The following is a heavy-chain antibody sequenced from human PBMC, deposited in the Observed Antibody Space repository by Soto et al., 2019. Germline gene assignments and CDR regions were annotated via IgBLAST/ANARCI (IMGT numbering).Heavy chain of an antibody. CDR3: ARDLTRGYCSSTSCYIDY. D-gene: IGHD2-2*02. J-gene: IGHJ4*02. CDR2: ISSSASYI. Sequence: PGGSLRLSCAVSGFTFSSYSMNWVRQAPGKGLEWVSSISSSASYIHYADSVKGRFTISRDNAKNSLYLQMSSLRAEDTAVYYCARDLTRGYCSSTSCYIDYWGQGTLVTVSS. V-gene: IGHV3-21*01. CDR1: GFTFSSYS.